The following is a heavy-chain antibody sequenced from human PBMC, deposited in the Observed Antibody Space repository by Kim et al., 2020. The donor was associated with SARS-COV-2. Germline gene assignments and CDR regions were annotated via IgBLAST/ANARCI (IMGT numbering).Heavy chain of an antibody. D-gene: IGHD3-10*01. Sequence: GGSLRLSCAASGFTFSSYAMHWVRQAPGKGLEWVAVISYDGSNKYYADSVKGRFTISRDNSKNTLYLQMNSLRAEDTAVYYCARELYGSGSTFDYWGQGT. CDR1: GFTFSSYA. V-gene: IGHV3-30*04. CDR2: ISYDGSNK. J-gene: IGHJ4*02. CDR3: ARELYGSGSTFDY.